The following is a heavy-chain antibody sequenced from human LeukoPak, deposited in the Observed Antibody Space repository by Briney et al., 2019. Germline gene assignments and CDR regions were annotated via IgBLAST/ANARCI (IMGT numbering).Heavy chain of an antibody. CDR2: IYTSGST. CDR1: GGSISSYH. Sequence: SETLSLTCTVSGGSISSYHWSWIRQPAGKGLEWIGRIYTSGSTNYNPSLKSRVTMSVDTSKNQFSLKLNSVTAADTAVYYCARETGGSSWPYYFDYWGQGTLVTVSS. V-gene: IGHV4-4*07. J-gene: IGHJ4*02. CDR3: ARETGGSSWPYYFDY. D-gene: IGHD6-13*01.